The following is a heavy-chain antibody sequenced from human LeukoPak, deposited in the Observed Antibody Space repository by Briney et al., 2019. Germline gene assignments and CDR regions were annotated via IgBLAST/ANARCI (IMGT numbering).Heavy chain of an antibody. CDR3: ARGHHYYDSSAYYY. Sequence: GGSLRLSCAASGFTFISYWMHWVRQAPGKGLVWVSRINSDGSTTSYAASVKGRFTISRDTAKNTLYLQMNSLRAEDTAAYYCARGHHYYDSSAYYYWGQGTLVTVSS. CDR2: INSDGSTT. V-gene: IGHV3-74*01. D-gene: IGHD3-22*01. CDR1: GFTFISYW. J-gene: IGHJ4*02.